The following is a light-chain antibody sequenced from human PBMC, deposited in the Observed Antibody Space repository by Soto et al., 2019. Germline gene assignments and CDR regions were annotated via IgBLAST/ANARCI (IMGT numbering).Light chain of an antibody. CDR2: DAS. CDR3: QQYDSLPPT. V-gene: IGKV1-33*01. Sequence: DIQMTQSPSSLSASVGDRVTITCQASQDITKYLNWYRQKPGKAPNLLIYDASKLKTGVPSRFSGTGSGTYFTLTISSLQPEDIATYFCQQYDSLPPTFGGGTRLEIK. CDR1: QDITKY. J-gene: IGKJ4*01.